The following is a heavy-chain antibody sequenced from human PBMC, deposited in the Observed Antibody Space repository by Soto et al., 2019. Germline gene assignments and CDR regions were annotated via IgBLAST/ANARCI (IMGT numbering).Heavy chain of an antibody. CDR1: GFTFSSYG. Sequence: GGSLRLSCAASGFTFSSYGMHWVRQAPGKGLEWVAVIWYDGSNKYYADSVKGRFTISRDNSKNTLYLQMNSLRAEDTAVYYCARDRGGADYYFDYWGQGTLVTVSS. V-gene: IGHV3-33*01. CDR3: ARDRGGADYYFDY. CDR2: IWYDGSNK. J-gene: IGHJ4*02. D-gene: IGHD1-26*01.